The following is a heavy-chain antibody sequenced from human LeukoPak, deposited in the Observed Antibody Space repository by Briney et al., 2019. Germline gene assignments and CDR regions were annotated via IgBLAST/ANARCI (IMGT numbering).Heavy chain of an antibody. CDR3: ARDPYSSGWCHSPNFDY. J-gene: IGHJ4*02. D-gene: IGHD6-19*01. CDR1: GYTFTSYG. CDR2: ISAYNGNT. Sequence: ASVNVSCKASGYTFTSYGISWVRQAPGQGLEWMGWISAYNGNTNYAQKLQGRVTMTTDTSTSTAYMELRSLRSDDTAVYYCARDPYSSGWCHSPNFDYWGQGTLVTVSS. V-gene: IGHV1-18*01.